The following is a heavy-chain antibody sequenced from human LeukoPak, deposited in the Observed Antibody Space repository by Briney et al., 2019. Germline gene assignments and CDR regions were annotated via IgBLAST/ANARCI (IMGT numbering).Heavy chain of an antibody. CDR1: GFTFSNYL. J-gene: IGHJ4*02. Sequence: GGPLRLSCGASGFTFSNYLMYWVRQAPEKGLVWISHITGDGTTTSYADSVKGRFTISRDNAKNTLYLQLSSLTAEDTAVYYCARATIGFDFWGQGTLVTVSS. V-gene: IGHV3-74*01. CDR2: ITGDGTTT. CDR3: ARATIGFDF. D-gene: IGHD5-24*01.